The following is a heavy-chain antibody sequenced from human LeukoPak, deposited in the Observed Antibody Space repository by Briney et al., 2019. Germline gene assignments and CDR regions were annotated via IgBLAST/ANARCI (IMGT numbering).Heavy chain of an antibody. V-gene: IGHV3-13*01. D-gene: IGHD2-2*01. CDR2: IGTAGDT. CDR1: GFTFSSYD. Sequence: GGSLRLSCAASGFTFSSYDMHWVRQATGKGLEWVSAIGTAGDTYYPGSVKGRFTISRDNSKNTLYLQMNSLRAEDTAVYYCKTRRAHQYDYWGQGTLVTVSS. CDR3: KTRRAHQYDY. J-gene: IGHJ4*02.